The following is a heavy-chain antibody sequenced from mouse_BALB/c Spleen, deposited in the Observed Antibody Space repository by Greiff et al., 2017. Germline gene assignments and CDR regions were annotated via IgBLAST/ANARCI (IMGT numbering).Heavy chain of an antibody. Sequence: QVTLKVSGPGILQPSQTLSLTCSFSGFSLSTYGIGVGWIRQPSGKGLEWLAHIWWNDNKYYNTALKSRLTISKDTSNNQVFLKIASVDTADTATYYCARRGADGYYGYWGQGTTLTVSS. CDR3: ARRGADGYYGY. J-gene: IGHJ2*01. V-gene: IGHV8-11*01. CDR2: IWWNDNK. CDR1: GFSLSTYGIG. D-gene: IGHD2-3*01.